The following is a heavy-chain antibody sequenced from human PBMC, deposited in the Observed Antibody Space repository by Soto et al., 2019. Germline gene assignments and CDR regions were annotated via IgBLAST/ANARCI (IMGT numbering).Heavy chain of an antibody. J-gene: IGHJ1*01. D-gene: IGHD4-17*01. Sequence: DVQLVESGGVVVQPGGSLRVSCAASGFTFDDYTMHWVRQAPGKGLQWVSLISWDGGTTYYADSVKGRFTISRDNSKNSLYLQMNSLTTEDTALYYCATDAYGDYYFQHWGQGTLVMVSS. CDR3: ATDAYGDYYFQH. CDR2: ISWDGGTT. V-gene: IGHV3-43*01. CDR1: GFTFDDYT.